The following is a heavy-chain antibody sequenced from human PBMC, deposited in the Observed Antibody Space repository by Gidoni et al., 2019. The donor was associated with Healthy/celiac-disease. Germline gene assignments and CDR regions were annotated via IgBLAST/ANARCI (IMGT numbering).Heavy chain of an antibody. CDR2: IYYSGST. D-gene: IGHD5-18*01. CDR1: GGSISSSSYS. J-gene: IGHJ4*02. Sequence: HLQLQESGPGLVKPSETLSLTCTFSGGSISSSSYSWGWIRQPPGKGLEWIGSIYYSGSTYYNPSLKSRVTISVDTSKNQFSLKLSSVTAADTAVYYCARPRGYSYGFFDYWGQGTLVTVSS. CDR3: ARPRGYSYGFFDY. V-gene: IGHV4-39*07.